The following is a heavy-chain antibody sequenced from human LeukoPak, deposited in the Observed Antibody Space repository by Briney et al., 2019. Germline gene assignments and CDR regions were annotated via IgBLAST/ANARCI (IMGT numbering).Heavy chain of an antibody. V-gene: IGHV3-48*01. CDR2: ISSSSSTI. CDR3: AKDGSADYYYYHMDG. D-gene: IGHD1-1*01. Sequence: GGSLRLSCAASGFTFSSYSMNWVRQAPGKGLEWVSYISSSSSTIYYADSVKGRFTISRDNAKNSLYLQMNTLRAEDTAVYYCAKDGSADYYYYHMDGWGKGTTVTISS. J-gene: IGHJ6*03. CDR1: GFTFSSYS.